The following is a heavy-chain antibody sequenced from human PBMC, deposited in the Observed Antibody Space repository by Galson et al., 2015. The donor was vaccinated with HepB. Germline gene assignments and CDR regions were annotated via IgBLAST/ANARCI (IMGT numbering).Heavy chain of an antibody. CDR1: GFTFSSYA. CDR2: ISSNGGST. Sequence: SLRLSCAASGFTFSSYAMHWVRQAPGKGLEYVSAISSNGGSTYYADSVKGRFTISRDNSKNTLYLQMSSLRAEDTAVYYCVKEARFLGFVVRGVFDYWGQGTLVTVSS. D-gene: IGHD3-10*01. J-gene: IGHJ4*02. CDR3: VKEARFLGFVVRGVFDY. V-gene: IGHV3-64D*06.